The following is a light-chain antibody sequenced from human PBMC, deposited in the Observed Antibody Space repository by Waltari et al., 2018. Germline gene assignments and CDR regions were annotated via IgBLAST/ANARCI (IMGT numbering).Light chain of an antibody. Sequence: EIVMTQSPATLSVSPGDRATLSCRASQSVSSNLAWYQQKPGQAPRLLIYGASTRATGIPARCSGSGSGTEFTLTISSLQSEDFAVYYCQQYNNWPPEDTFGQGTKVEIK. V-gene: IGKV3-15*01. CDR3: QQYNNWPPEDT. CDR1: QSVSSN. CDR2: GAS. J-gene: IGKJ1*01.